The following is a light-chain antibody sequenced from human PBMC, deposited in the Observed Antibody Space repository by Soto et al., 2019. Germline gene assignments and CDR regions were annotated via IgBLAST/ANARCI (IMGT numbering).Light chain of an antibody. CDR3: SSYAGTHIV. J-gene: IGLJ1*01. V-gene: IGLV2-8*01. CDR2: DVS. CDR1: SSDVGGYNY. Sequence: QSALTQPPSASGSPGQSVTISCTGTSSDVGGYNYVSWYQQHPGKAPKLMIYDVSKLPSGVPDRFSGSKSGNTASLTVSGLQAEDEADYYCSSYAGTHIVFGTGTKVTVL.